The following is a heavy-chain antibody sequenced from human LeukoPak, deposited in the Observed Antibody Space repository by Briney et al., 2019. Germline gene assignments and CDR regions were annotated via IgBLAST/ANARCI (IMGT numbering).Heavy chain of an antibody. CDR1: GGSISSYY. CDR2: IYYSGST. J-gene: IGHJ6*03. D-gene: IGHD2-15*01. V-gene: IGHV4-59*01. Sequence: PSETLSLTCTVSGGSISSYYWSWIRQPPGKGLEWIGYIYYSGSTNYNPSPKSRVTISVDTSKNQFSLKLSSVTAADTAVYYCARRLYCSGGSCPTPYYYYYMDVWGKGTTVTVSS. CDR3: ARRLYCSGGSCPTPYYYYYMDV.